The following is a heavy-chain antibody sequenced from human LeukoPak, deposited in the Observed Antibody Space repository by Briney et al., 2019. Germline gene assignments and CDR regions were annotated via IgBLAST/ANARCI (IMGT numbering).Heavy chain of an antibody. V-gene: IGHV4-4*07. D-gene: IGHD5-24*01. CDR3: ARDPGRDGYNFRYFDL. Sequence: SETLSLTCTVSGGSISSYYWRWLRQTAGKGLEWIGRICTSGSTIYNPSLKSRDAMSVDTSKNQFSLKLSSVTAADTAVYYCARDPGRDGYNFRYFDLWGRGTLVTVSS. J-gene: IGHJ2*01. CDR1: GGSISSYY. CDR2: ICTSGST.